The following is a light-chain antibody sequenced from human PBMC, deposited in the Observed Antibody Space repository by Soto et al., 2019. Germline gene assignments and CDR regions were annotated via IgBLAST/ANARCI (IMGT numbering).Light chain of an antibody. CDR1: QSISIN. CDR2: AGS. Sequence: EIVLTQSPGTLSVSPGDRVTLSCRASQSISINLAWYQHKPGQAPRLLIHAGSTRATGIPARISGSGSGTEFTLTISSLQSEDFALYYCQQYNNWPITFGQGTRLEIK. V-gene: IGKV3D-15*01. J-gene: IGKJ5*01. CDR3: QQYNNWPIT.